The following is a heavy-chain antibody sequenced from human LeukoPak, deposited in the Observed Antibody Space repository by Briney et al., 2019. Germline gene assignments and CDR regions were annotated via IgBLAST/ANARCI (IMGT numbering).Heavy chain of an antibody. J-gene: IGHJ3*02. CDR3: ARHRSLGIDAFDI. D-gene: IGHD3-16*01. CDR1: GGSISSYY. CDR2: IYYSGST. V-gene: IGHV4-59*08. Sequence: PSETLSLTCTVSGGSISSYYWSWIRQPPGKGLEWIGYIYYSGSTNYNPSLKSRVTISVDTSKNQFSLKLSSVTAADTAVYYCARHRSLGIDAFDIWGQGTMVTVSS.